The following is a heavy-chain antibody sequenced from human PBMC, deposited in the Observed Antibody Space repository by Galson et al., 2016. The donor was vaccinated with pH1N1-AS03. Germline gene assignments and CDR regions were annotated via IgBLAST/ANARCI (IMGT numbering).Heavy chain of an antibody. Sequence: SLRFSCAASGFTFSSSWMSWVRQAPGKGLEWVANIRQDGSDKYYVDSVRGRFTISRDNAKNSLYLQMNSLRAEDTAVYYCVKGGTNFDSWGQGTLFTVSS. J-gene: IGHJ4*02. CDR2: IRQDGSDK. CDR3: VKGGTNFDS. CDR1: GFTFSSSW. V-gene: IGHV3-7*01. D-gene: IGHD1-26*01.